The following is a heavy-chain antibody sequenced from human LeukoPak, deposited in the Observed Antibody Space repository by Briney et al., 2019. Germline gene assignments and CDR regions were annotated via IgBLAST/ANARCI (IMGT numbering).Heavy chain of an antibody. V-gene: IGHV4-39*07. CDR3: ARDHYDFWSGYHRPFNWFDP. CDR1: GGSMTTRNYY. J-gene: IGHJ5*02. D-gene: IGHD3-3*01. CDR2: IYYSGST. Sequence: PSETLSLTCAVSGGSMTTRNYYWGWIRQPPGKGLEWIGSIYYSGSTYYNPSLKSRVTISVDTSKNQFSLKLSSVTAADTAVYYCARDHYDFWSGYHRPFNWFDPWGQGTLVTVSS.